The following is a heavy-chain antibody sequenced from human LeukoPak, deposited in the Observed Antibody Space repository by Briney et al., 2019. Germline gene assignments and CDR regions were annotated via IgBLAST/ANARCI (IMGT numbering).Heavy chain of an antibody. CDR3: ARAMVRGVIIKGY. V-gene: IGHV1-46*01. Sequence: GASVKVSCKASGYTFTNYYMHWVRQAPGQGLEWMGIINPRVGSTRYAQKFQGRVTMTRDTSISTAYMELSRLRSDDTAVYYCARAMVRGVIIKGYWGQGTLVTVSS. D-gene: IGHD3-10*01. J-gene: IGHJ4*02. CDR1: GYTFTNYY. CDR2: INPRVGST.